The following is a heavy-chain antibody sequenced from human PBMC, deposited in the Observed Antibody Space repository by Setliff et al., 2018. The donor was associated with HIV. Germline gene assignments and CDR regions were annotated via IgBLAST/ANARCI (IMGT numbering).Heavy chain of an antibody. Sequence: ASVKVSCKASGYGFINYGISWVRQAPGQGPEWMGWISAYTGHTDYAPRLLGRVTMTTDTSTSTAYMELRSLTSDGTAVYYCARARLQGIVTAVGPRDNCLDPWGQGTRVTVSS. V-gene: IGHV1-18*01. D-gene: IGHD1-26*01. CDR1: GYGFINYG. CDR2: ISAYTGHT. CDR3: ARARLQGIVTAVGPRDNCLDP. J-gene: IGHJ5*02.